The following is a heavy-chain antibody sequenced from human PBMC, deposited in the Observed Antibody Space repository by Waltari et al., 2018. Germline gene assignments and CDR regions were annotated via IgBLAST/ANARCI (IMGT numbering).Heavy chain of an antibody. V-gene: IGHV3-7*04. CDR1: GFTFSSYW. CDR2: IKQDGSEK. CDR3: ARDVVFYGSGSYYY. Sequence: EVQLVESGGGLVQPGGSLRLSCAASGFTFSSYWMIWVRQAPGKGLEWVANIKQDGSEKYYVDSVKGRFTISRDNAKNSLYLQMNSLRAEDTAVYYCARDVVFYGSGSYYYWGQGTLVTVSS. J-gene: IGHJ4*02. D-gene: IGHD3-10*01.